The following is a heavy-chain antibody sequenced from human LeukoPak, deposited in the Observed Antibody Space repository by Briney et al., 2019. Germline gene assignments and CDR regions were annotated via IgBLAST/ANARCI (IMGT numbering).Heavy chain of an antibody. J-gene: IGHJ6*02. CDR1: GFTFSSYA. CDR2: IKQDGSEK. Sequence: GGSLRLSCAASGFTFSSYAMSWVRQAPGKGLEWVANIKQDGSEKYYVDSVKGRFTISRDNAKNSLYLQMNSLRAEDTAVYYCARVLKNYDFWSGYYYYYYYYGMDVWGQGTTVTVSS. V-gene: IGHV3-7*01. D-gene: IGHD3-3*01. CDR3: ARVLKNYDFWSGYYYYYYYYGMDV.